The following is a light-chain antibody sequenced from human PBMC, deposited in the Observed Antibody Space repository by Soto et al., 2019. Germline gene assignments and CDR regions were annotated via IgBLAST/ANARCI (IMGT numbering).Light chain of an antibody. Sequence: QSVLTQPPSASGSPGQSGAVSCTGTSSDVGGYNEASWYQQHPGKAPKLMIYEVNKRPPGVPDRFSGSKSGNTASLTVSGLQAEDEADYYCRSYAGSSNVFRTGTKVTVL. V-gene: IGLV2-8*01. CDR1: SSDVGGYNE. CDR3: RSYAGSSNV. J-gene: IGLJ1*01. CDR2: EVN.